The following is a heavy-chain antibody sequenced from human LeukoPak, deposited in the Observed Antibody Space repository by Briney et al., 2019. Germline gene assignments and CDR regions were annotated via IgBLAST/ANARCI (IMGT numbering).Heavy chain of an antibody. CDR3: ARIYRYCSSTSCYVSNYYYMDV. V-gene: IGHV3-21*01. Sequence: GGSLRLSCAASGFTFSSYSMNWVRQAPGKGLEWVSSSSSSSSYIYYADSVKGRFTISRDNAKNSLYLQMNSLRAEDTAVYYCARIYRYCSSTSCYVSNYYYMDVWGKGTTVTVSS. J-gene: IGHJ6*03. D-gene: IGHD2-2*01. CDR1: GFTFSSYS. CDR2: SSSSSSYI.